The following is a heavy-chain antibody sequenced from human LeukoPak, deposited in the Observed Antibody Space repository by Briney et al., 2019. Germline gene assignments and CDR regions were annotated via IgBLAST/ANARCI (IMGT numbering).Heavy chain of an antibody. CDR2: ISWNSGSI. D-gene: IGHD6-13*01. CDR1: GFTFDDYA. Sequence: GGSLRLSCAASGFTFDDYAMHWVRQAPGKGLEWVSGISWNSGSIGYADSVKGRFTISRDNAKNSLYLQMNSLRAEDTAVYYCARGIAAAGDYYFDYWGQGTLVTVSS. V-gene: IGHV3-9*01. J-gene: IGHJ4*02. CDR3: ARGIAAAGDYYFDY.